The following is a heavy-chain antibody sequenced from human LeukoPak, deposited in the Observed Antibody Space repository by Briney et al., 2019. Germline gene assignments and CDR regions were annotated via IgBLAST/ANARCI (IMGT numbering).Heavy chain of an antibody. CDR2: SIAILGIA. D-gene: IGHD5-24*01. CDR1: GGTFSSYS. CDR3: ARSRDGYNFQH. J-gene: IGHJ1*01. V-gene: IGHV1-69*02. Sequence: SVKVSCKASGGTFSSYSISWVRQAPGQGLEWGGRSIAILGIANYAQKIQGIVTITADKPTSTAYMELSSLRSEDTAVYYCARSRDGYNFQHWGQGTLVTVSS.